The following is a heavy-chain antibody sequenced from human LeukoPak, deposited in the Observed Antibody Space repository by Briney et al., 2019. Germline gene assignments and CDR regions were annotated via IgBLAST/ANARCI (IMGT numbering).Heavy chain of an antibody. V-gene: IGHV1-46*01. CDR3: ARGARGAGILYYFDY. CDR2: INPSGGST. Sequence: ASVKVSCKASGYTFTSYYMHWVRQAPGQGLEWMGIINPSGGSTSYAQKFQVRVTMTRDTSTSTVYMELRSMRSEDTAVYYCARGARGAGILYYFDYWGQGTLVTVSS. J-gene: IGHJ4*02. D-gene: IGHD3-10*01. CDR1: GYTFTSYY.